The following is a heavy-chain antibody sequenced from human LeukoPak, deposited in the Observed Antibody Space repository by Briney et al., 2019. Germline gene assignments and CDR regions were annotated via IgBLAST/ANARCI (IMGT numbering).Heavy chain of an antibody. CDR3: AKDHPRSGWAFDY. CDR2: ISSSSSYI. CDR1: GFTFSSYS. J-gene: IGHJ4*02. Sequence: GGSLRLSCAASGFTFSSYSMNWVRQAPGKGLEWVSSISSSSSYIYYADSVKGRFTISRDNSKNTLYLQMNSLRAEDTAVYYCAKDHPRSGWAFDYWGQGTLVTVSS. D-gene: IGHD6-19*01. V-gene: IGHV3-21*04.